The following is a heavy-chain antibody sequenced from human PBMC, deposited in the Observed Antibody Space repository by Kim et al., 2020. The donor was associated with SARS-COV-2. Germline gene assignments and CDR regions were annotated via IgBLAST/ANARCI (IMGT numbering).Heavy chain of an antibody. J-gene: IGHJ4*01. CDR2: IIPLLDIT. D-gene: IGHD3-3*01. CDR3: ARDPSGSGYSFSSGYSHFD. CDR1: GGSFSSSA. V-gene: IGHV1-69*04. Sequence: SVKVSCKASGGSFSSSAINWVRQAPGQGLEWMGRIIPLLDITNYAQRFQGRISLTADKSTRTTYMELNSLTSGETGVYFCARDPSGSGYSFSSGYSHFD.